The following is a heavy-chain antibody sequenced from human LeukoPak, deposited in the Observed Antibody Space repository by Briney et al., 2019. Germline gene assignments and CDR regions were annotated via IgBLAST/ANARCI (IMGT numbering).Heavy chain of an antibody. CDR2: INHSGST. Sequence: SETLSLTCAVYGGSFSGYYWSWIRQPPGKGLEWIGEINHSGSTNYNPSLKSRVTISVDTSKNQFSLKLSSVTAADTAVYYCARVGVVVVVAATLPDYWGQGTLVTVSS. CDR1: GGSFSGYY. D-gene: IGHD2-15*01. V-gene: IGHV4-34*01. CDR3: ARVGVVVVVAATLPDY. J-gene: IGHJ4*02.